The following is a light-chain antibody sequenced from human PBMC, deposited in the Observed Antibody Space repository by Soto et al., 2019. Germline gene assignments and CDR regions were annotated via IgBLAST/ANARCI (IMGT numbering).Light chain of an antibody. J-gene: IGKJ5*01. V-gene: IGKV2-28*01. CDR1: QCLLHINGYNY. CDR3: MQALQTPPIT. Sequence: ILVTQSPLSLPVTPGDRSLTPCLSRQCLLHINGYNYLDWYLQKPGQSPQLLIYLASNRASGVPDRFSGSGSGTDFTLKISRVEAEDVGVYYCMQALQTPPITFGQGTRLEIK. CDR2: LAS.